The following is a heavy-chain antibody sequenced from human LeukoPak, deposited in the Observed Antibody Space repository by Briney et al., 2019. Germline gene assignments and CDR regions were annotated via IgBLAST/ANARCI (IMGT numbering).Heavy chain of an antibody. CDR1: GYTFTSCA. CDR3: ARDLVYYDSSGFGNDY. J-gene: IGHJ4*02. V-gene: IGHV7-4-1*02. D-gene: IGHD3-22*01. Sequence: ASVKVSCKASGYTFTSCAMNWVRQAPGQGLEWMGWINTNTGNPTYAQGFTGRFVFSLDTSVSTAYLQISSLKAEDTAVYYCARDLVYYDSSGFGNDYWGQGTLVTVSS. CDR2: INTNTGNP.